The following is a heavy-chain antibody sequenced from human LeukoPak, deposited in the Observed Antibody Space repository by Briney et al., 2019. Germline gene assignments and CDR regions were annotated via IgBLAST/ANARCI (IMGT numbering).Heavy chain of an antibody. CDR1: GGSISSYY. CDR3: ARAYYDSGGYYHNDY. D-gene: IGHD3-22*01. V-gene: IGHV4-59*01. Sequence: SETLSLTCTVSGGSISSYYWSWIRQPPGKGLEWIGYIYYSGSTNYNPSLKSRVTISVDTSKNQFSLKLSSVTAADTAVYYCARAYYDSGGYYHNDYWGQGTLVTVSS. CDR2: IYYSGST. J-gene: IGHJ4*02.